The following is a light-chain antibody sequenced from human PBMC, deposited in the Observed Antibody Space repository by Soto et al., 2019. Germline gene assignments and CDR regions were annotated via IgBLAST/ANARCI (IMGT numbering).Light chain of an antibody. CDR3: SSYSTIGAEVH. Sequence: QSVLTQPASVSGSPGQSITISCTGTNSDIGDYNLVSWYQQLPGKAPKLIISEVSNRPSGVSTRFSGSKSGNTASLTISGLQPEDEADYYCSSYSTIGAEVHFGGGTKLTVL. CDR1: NSDIGDYNL. V-gene: IGLV2-14*01. J-gene: IGLJ2*01. CDR2: EVS.